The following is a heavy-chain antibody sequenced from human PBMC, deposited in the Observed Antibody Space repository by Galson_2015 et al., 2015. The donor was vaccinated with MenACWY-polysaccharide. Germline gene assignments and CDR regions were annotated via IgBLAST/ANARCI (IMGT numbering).Heavy chain of an antibody. D-gene: IGHD3-10*01. CDR3: ARDRWVVRGIIITIFDV. CDR1: GFAFSNYD. J-gene: IGHJ3*01. V-gene: IGHV3-48*03. CDR2: ISRSGATI. Sequence: SLRLSCAASGFAFSNYDMNWVRQAPGKGLEWLSYISRSGATIYYADSVKGRFTVSRDNAKNSLYLQMNNLRADDTAVYYCARDRWVVRGIIITIFDVWGQGTMVPVSS.